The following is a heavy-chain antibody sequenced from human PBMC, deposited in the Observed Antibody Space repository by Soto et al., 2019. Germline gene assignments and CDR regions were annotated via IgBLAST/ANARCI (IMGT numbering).Heavy chain of an antibody. CDR3: ARGGSPYVWFNEF. D-gene: IGHD3-16*01. CDR2: IIPVFGTT. V-gene: IGHV1-69*01. CDR1: GDIFSSYA. J-gene: IGHJ4*02. Sequence: QEQLVQSGPEVKKPGSSVKVSCTASGDIFSSYAISWVRQAPGQGLEWLGGIIPVFGTTNYAEKFQGRVTITADESTNTAYMELSSLRSGDTAMYYCARGGSPYVWFNEFWGQGTLVTVSS.